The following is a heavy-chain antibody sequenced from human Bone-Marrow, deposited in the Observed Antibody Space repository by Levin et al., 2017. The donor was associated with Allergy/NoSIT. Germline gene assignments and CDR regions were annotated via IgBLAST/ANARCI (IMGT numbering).Heavy chain of an antibody. J-gene: IGHJ4*02. CDR3: TRHRGCSSTSCYFDY. Sequence: SCAASGFTFNNAWMSWVHQVPGKGLEWVGRIKSKSDGGTIDYAAPVKDRFTISRDDSRNTLYLQMNSLKSEDTAVYYCTRHRGCSSTSCYFDYWGRGTLVTVSS. CDR1: GFTFNNAW. CDR2: IKSKSDGGTI. D-gene: IGHD2-2*01. V-gene: IGHV3-15*01.